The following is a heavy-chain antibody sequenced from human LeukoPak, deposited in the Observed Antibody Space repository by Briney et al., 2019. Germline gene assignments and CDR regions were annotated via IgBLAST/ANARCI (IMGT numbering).Heavy chain of an antibody. CDR2: ISSSSSYI. CDR1: GFTFSSYW. D-gene: IGHD2-21*02. J-gene: IGHJ4*02. Sequence: GGSLRLSCAASGFTFSSYWMSWVRQAPGKGLEWVSSISSSSSYIYYADSVKGRFTISRDNAKNSLYLQMIRLRAEDTAVYYCARTSVDCLDCWGQGTLVTVSS. V-gene: IGHV3-21*01. CDR3: ARTSVDCLDC.